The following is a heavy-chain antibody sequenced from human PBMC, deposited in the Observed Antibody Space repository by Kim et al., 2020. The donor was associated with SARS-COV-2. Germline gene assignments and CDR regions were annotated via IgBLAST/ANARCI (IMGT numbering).Heavy chain of an antibody. D-gene: IGHD2-2*01. V-gene: IGHV3-21*01. J-gene: IGHJ6*02. CDR3: ARAKPIVVVPSYGMDV. Sequence: GKGRFTISRDNAKNSLYLQMKSLRAEDTAVYYCARAKPIVVVPSYGMDVWGQGTTVTVSS.